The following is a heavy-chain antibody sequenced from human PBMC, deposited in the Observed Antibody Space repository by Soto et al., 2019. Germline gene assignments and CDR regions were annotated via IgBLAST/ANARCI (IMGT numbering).Heavy chain of an antibody. J-gene: IGHJ3*02. D-gene: IGHD1-1*01. CDR2: MSHSGGT. V-gene: IGHV4-59*04. CDR3: ARVERGTATTVVDAFDI. CDR1: GGSISSYY. Sequence: SETLSLTCTVSGGSISSYYWSWIRQPPGKGLEWIGEMSHSGGTHFNPSLKSRVTISVDTSKNQFSLKMSSVTAADTALYYCARVERGTATTVVDAFDIWGPGTMVTVS.